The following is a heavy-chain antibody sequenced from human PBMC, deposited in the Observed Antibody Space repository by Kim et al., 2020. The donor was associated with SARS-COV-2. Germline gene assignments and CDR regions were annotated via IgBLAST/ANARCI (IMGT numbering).Heavy chain of an antibody. J-gene: IGHJ4*02. Sequence: GGSLRLSCSASGITFSGSYMHWVRQAPGKGLMWVSMISEDGSRTFYADSVKGRFTISRDNAKNTLYLQMNGLRVEDTAEYYCSSQEVAYWGQGTLVTVSS. CDR3: SSQEVAY. CDR1: GITFSGSY. V-gene: IGHV3-74*01. CDR2: ISEDGSRT.